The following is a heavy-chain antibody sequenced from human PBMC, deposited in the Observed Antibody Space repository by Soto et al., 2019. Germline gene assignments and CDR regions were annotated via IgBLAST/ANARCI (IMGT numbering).Heavy chain of an antibody. V-gene: IGHV4-31*03. Sequence: PSETLSLTCTVSGGSISSGGYYWSWIRQHPGKGLEWIGYIHYSGSTYYNPSLKGRVTISVDTSKNQFSLKLSSVTAADTAVYYCARMDDNDFDYYYYGMDVWGQGTTVTVSS. CDR1: GGSISSGGYY. CDR3: ARMDDNDFDYYYYGMDV. J-gene: IGHJ6*02. CDR2: IHYSGST. D-gene: IGHD3-16*01.